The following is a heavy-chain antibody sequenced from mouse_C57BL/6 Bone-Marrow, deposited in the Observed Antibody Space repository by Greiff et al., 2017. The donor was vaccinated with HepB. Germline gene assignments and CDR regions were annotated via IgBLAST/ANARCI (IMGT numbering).Heavy chain of an antibody. J-gene: IGHJ3*01. V-gene: IGHV2-2*01. Sequence: QVQLKESGPGLVQPSQSLSITCTVSGFSLTSYGVHWVRQSPGKGLEWLGVIWGGGSTDYNAAFISILRISKDNSKSQVFFKMNSLQADDTAIYFCARTIYYDYDFRFAYWGQGTLVTVSA. D-gene: IGHD2-4*01. CDR2: IWGGGST. CDR3: ARTIYYDYDFRFAY. CDR1: GFSLTSYG.